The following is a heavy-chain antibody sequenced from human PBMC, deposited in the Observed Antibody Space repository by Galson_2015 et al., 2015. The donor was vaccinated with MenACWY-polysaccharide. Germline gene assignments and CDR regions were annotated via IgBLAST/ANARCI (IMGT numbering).Heavy chain of an antibody. CDR2: ITTGVANT. CDR1: GYSFTSHT. Sequence: SVKVSCKASGYSFTSHTIHWVRQAPGQGLEWMGWITTGVANTRYSQKFQGRVTISRDTSANTAYMELSSLRSEDTAMYYCANQFNWGALDYWGQGILVTVSS. D-gene: IGHD7-27*01. V-gene: IGHV1-3*04. CDR3: ANQFNWGALDY. J-gene: IGHJ4*02.